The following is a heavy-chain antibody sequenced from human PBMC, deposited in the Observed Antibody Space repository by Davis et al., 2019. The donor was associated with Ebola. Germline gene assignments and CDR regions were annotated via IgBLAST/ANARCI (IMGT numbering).Heavy chain of an antibody. CDR3: TSPGESLGHGDY. Sequence: GESLKISCAASGFTFSGSAMHWVRQASGKGLEWVGRIRSKANSYATAYAASVKGRFTISRDDSKNTAYLQMNSLKTEATAVYYCTSPGESLGHGDYWGQGTLVTVSS. CDR1: GFTFSGSA. J-gene: IGHJ4*02. V-gene: IGHV3-73*01. CDR2: IRSKANSYAT. D-gene: IGHD3-10*01.